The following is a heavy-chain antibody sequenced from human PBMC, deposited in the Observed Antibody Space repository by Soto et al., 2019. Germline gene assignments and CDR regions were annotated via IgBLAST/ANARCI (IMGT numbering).Heavy chain of an antibody. J-gene: IGHJ5*02. CDR1: GFTFDDCS. D-gene: IGHD5-12*01. V-gene: IGHV3-9*01. CDR2: ISWDSGTI. CDR3: ERGRYPTMASPLDH. Sequence: EVQMVESGGGLVQPGKSLRLSCVASGFTFDDCSMHWVRQAPGKGLEWVSGISWDSGTIGYADSVKGRFSISRDGAEHSLYLPMNSLRVEDAALYYCERGRYPTMASPLDHWGQGTLVTVSS.